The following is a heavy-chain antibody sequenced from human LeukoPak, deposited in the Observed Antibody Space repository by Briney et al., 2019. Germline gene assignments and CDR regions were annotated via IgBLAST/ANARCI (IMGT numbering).Heavy chain of an antibody. CDR3: ARQNYDSSTYSLPDYYLDV. CDR1: GYAISSGYY. Sequence: PSETLSLTCTVSGYAISSGYYWGWIRQPPGKGLEWIGSIYYTGSTYNNPSLKSRVTISVDTSKNQFSLKLSSVTAADTAVYYCARQNYDSSTYSLPDYYLDVWGKGTTVTISS. D-gene: IGHD3-22*01. V-gene: IGHV4-38-2*02. CDR2: IYYTGST. J-gene: IGHJ6*03.